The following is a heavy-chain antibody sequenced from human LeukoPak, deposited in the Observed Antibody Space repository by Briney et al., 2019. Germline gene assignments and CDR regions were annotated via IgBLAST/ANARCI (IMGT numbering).Heavy chain of an antibody. Sequence: SETLSLTCAVYGGSFSGYYWSWIRQPPGKGLEWIGYIHYSGSTNYNPSLKSRVTMSEDTSKNQFSLKLSSVTAADTAVYYCARQPLYWAAAGNNWFDPWGQGTLVTVSS. J-gene: IGHJ5*02. CDR2: IHYSGST. D-gene: IGHD6-13*01. CDR1: GGSFSGYY. CDR3: ARQPLYWAAAGNNWFDP. V-gene: IGHV4-59*08.